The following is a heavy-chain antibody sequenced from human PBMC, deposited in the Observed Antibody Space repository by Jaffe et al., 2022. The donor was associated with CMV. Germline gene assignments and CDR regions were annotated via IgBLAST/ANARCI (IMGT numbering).Heavy chain of an antibody. CDR2: IYYSGST. Sequence: QVQLQESGPGLVKPSETLSLTCTVSGGSISSYYWSWIRQPPGKGLEWIGYIYYSGSTNYNPSLKSRVTISVDTSKNQFSLKLSSVTAADTAVYYCARRNAGAAAGTISAPFDYWGQGTLVTVSS. CDR1: GGSISSYY. V-gene: IGHV4-59*08. J-gene: IGHJ4*02. CDR3: ARRNAGAAAGTISAPFDY. D-gene: IGHD6-13*01.